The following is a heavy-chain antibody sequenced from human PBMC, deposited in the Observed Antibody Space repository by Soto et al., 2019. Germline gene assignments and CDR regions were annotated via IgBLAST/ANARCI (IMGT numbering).Heavy chain of an antibody. CDR1: GGSIISSSYY. J-gene: IGHJ1*01. CDR2: IYYSGST. Sequence: PSETLSLTCTVSGGSIISSSYYWGWIRQPPGKGLEWIGSIYYSGSTYYNPSIKSRVTISVDTSKNQFSLKLSSVTAADTAVYYCARQSSSWARCAYFRHWGQGTLVTVSS. V-gene: IGHV4-39*01. CDR3: ARQSSSWARCAYFRH. D-gene: IGHD6-13*01.